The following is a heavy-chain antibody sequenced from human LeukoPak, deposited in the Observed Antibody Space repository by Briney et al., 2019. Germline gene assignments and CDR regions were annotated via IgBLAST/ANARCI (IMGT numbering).Heavy chain of an antibody. Sequence: SETLSLTCTVSGGSISSYYWSWIRQPAGKGLEWIGRIYTSGSTNYNPSLKSRVTMSVDTSKNQFSLKLCSVTAADTAVYYCARDGDILTGYSYYFDYWGQGTLVTVSS. CDR1: GGSISSYY. V-gene: IGHV4-4*07. D-gene: IGHD3-9*01. CDR3: ARDGDILTGYSYYFDY. CDR2: IYTSGST. J-gene: IGHJ4*02.